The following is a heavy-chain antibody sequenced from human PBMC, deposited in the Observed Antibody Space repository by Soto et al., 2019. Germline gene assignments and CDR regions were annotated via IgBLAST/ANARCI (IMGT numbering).Heavy chain of an antibody. CDR2: IWYDGSNN. J-gene: IGHJ4*02. Sequence: QVPLVESGGGVVQPGRSLRLSCAASGFNFSSHGMHWVRQAPGKGLEWVAVIWYDGSNNYYADSVKGRFTISRDNSKNTLYVQVNSLRAEDTAVYYCARASGGNWNDFDYWGQGTLVTVSS. CDR1: GFNFSSHG. D-gene: IGHD1-20*01. V-gene: IGHV3-33*01. CDR3: ARASGGNWNDFDY.